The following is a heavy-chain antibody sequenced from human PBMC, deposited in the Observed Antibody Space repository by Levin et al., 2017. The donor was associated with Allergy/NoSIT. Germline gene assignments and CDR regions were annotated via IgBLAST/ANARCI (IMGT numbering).Heavy chain of an antibody. Sequence: GGSLRLSCAASGFTFSSYSMNWVRQAPGKGLEWVSSISSSSSYIYYADSVKGRFTISRDNAKNSLYLQMNSLRAEDTAVYYCARVAGRGYYFDYWGQGTLVTVSS. CDR3: ARVAGRGYYFDY. CDR1: GFTFSSYS. J-gene: IGHJ4*02. CDR2: ISSSSSYI. D-gene: IGHD6-19*01. V-gene: IGHV3-21*01.